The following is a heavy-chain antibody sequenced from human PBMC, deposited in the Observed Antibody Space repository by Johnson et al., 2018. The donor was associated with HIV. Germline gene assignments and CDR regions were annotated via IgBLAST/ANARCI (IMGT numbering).Heavy chain of an antibody. J-gene: IGHJ3*02. CDR1: GFTFTSYG. CDR3: AAGGVPALDI. CDR2: IRYDGSNK. Sequence: QVQLVESGGGVVQPGGSLRLSCAASGFTFTSYGMHWVRQAPGKGLEWVAFIRYDGSNKYYADSVKGRLTISRDNSKNTVYLQMNSLRVEDTAVYYCAAGGVPALDIWGQGTMVTVSS. V-gene: IGHV3-30*02. D-gene: IGHD6-13*01.